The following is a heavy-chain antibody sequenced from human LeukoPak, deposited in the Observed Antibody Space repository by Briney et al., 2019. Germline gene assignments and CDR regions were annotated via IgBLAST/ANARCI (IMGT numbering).Heavy chain of an antibody. CDR1: GGSFSGCY. CDR2: INHSGST. D-gene: IGHD1-7*01. Sequence: PSETLSLTCAVYGGSFSGCYWSWFRQPPGKGLEWIGEINHSGSTNYNPSLKSRVTISVDTSKNQFSLKLSSVTAADTAVYYCARGVAGTTFLSDYWGQGTLVTVSS. J-gene: IGHJ4*02. CDR3: ARGVAGTTFLSDY. V-gene: IGHV4-34*01.